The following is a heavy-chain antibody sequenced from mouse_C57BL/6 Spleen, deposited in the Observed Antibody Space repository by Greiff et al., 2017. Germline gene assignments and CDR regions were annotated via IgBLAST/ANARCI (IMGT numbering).Heavy chain of an antibody. Sequence: QVQLKQPGAELVKPGASVKMSCKASGYTFTSYWITWVKQRPGQGLEWIGDIYPGSGSTNYNEKFKSKATLTVDTSSSTAYMQLSSLTSEDAAVYYCARYDYGSSYDYWGQGTTLTVSS. J-gene: IGHJ2*01. CDR2: IYPGSGST. D-gene: IGHD1-1*01. CDR1: GYTFTSYW. CDR3: ARYDYGSSYDY. V-gene: IGHV1-55*01.